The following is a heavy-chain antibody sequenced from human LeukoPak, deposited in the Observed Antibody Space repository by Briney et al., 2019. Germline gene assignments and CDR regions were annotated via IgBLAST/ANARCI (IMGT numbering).Heavy chain of an antibody. Sequence: GGSLRLSCAASGFTFRNCVIHWVRQAPGKGLEWVAVTASDLNVKLYADSVKGRFTISRDNSRSTLYLQMNSLRPEDTAIYYCAREGYYGSGSPPSLYFDYWGQGTLVTVSS. V-gene: IGHV3-30-3*01. D-gene: IGHD3-10*01. CDR3: AREGYYGSGSPPSLYFDY. CDR2: TASDLNVK. CDR1: GFTFRNCV. J-gene: IGHJ4*02.